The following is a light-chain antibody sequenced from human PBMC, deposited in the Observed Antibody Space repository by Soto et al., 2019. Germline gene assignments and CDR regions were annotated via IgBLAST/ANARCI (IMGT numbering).Light chain of an antibody. J-gene: IGLJ2*01. Sequence: QSALTQPASVSGSPGQSITISCIGTSSDVGSYNLVSWYQQHPGKAPKVLIYEVSERPSGVSNRFSGSKSGNTASLTISGLQAEDEAEYYCCSYAGSRTHVLFRGGTQLTVL. CDR3: CSYAGSRTHVL. V-gene: IGLV2-23*02. CDR2: EVS. CDR1: SSDVGSYNL.